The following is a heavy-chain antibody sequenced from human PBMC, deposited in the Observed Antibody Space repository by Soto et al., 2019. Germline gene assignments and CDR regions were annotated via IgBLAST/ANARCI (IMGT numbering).Heavy chain of an antibody. V-gene: IGHV3-30*18. CDR1: GFTFSTCG. CDR3: AKGLVVGATIDDF. CDR2: ISSDGNNK. J-gene: IGHJ4*02. D-gene: IGHD1-26*01. Sequence: QVHLVESGGGVVQPGRSLRLSCAASGFTFSTCGMHWVRQAPGKGLEWVALISSDGNNKFYAGSVKGRFTISRDNSRDTLFLHMNSLRPEDTAMYYCAKGLVVGATIDDFWGQGTLVTVSS.